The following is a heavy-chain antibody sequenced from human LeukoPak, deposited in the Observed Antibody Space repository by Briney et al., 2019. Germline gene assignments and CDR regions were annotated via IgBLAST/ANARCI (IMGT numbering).Heavy chain of an antibody. Sequence: PGGSLRLSCAASGFTFIPFGFPWAARAPGKGREGWTLFPYVGINKYYADSVKGRFTISRDNSKNTLYLQMNSLRAEDTAVYYCAKDLRYYYDSTTYYFDYYFDYWGQGTLVTVSS. CDR3: AKDLRYYYDSTTYYFDYYFDY. CDR1: GFTFIPFG. V-gene: IGHV3-30*18. J-gene: IGHJ4*02. CDR2: FPYVGINK. D-gene: IGHD3-22*01.